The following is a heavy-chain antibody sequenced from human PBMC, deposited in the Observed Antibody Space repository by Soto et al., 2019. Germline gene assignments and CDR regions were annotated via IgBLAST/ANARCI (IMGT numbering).Heavy chain of an antibody. CDR1: GFSLRNARMG. Sequence: QVTLKESGPVLVKPTETLTLTCTVSGFSLRNARMGVSWIRQPPGKALEWLAHILSSDEKSYNTSLKGRVTLSKDTSKSQVVLTMTYVDPVDTATYFCARMLAVNYYYYYVDVWGEGTKVTVSS. D-gene: IGHD3-22*01. CDR3: ARMLAVNYYYYYVDV. CDR2: ILSSDEK. J-gene: IGHJ6*03. V-gene: IGHV2-26*01.